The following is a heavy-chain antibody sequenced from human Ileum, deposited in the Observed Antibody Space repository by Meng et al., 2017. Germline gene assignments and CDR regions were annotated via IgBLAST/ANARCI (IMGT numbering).Heavy chain of an antibody. J-gene: IGHJ4*02. CDR3: ARDLQTDY. Sequence: GGSLRLSCAASGFTFSSYSMTWVRQAPGRGLEWVASIKRDGSEKNYVDSVKGRFTISRDNAKNSLYLQMNSLRDEDTAVYYCARDLQTDYWGQGTLVTVSS. CDR2: IKRDGSEK. CDR1: GFTFSSYS. V-gene: IGHV3-7*01.